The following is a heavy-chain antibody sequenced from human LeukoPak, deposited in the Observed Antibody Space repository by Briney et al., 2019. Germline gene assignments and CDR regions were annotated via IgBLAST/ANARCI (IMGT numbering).Heavy chain of an antibody. D-gene: IGHD3-3*01. V-gene: IGHV1-18*01. CDR3: AIEGLRFLEWLSTPTDY. Sequence: ASVKVSCKASGYTFTSYGISWVRQAPGQGLEWMGWISAYNGNTNYAQKLQGRVTMTTDTSTSTAYMELRSLRSDDTAVYYCAIEGLRFLEWLSTPTDYWGQGTLVTVSS. CDR2: ISAYNGNT. CDR1: GYTFTSYG. J-gene: IGHJ4*02.